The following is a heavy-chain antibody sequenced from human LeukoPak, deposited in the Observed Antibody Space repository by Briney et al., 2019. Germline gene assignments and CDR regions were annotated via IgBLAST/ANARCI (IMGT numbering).Heavy chain of an antibody. CDR3: AREGGVVGHAFDI. J-gene: IGHJ3*02. CDR2: INHSGST. D-gene: IGHD2-15*01. V-gene: IGHV4-34*01. Sequence: SETLSLTCTVSGGSISSYYWSWIRQPPGKGLEWIGEINHSGSTNYNPSLKSRVTISVDTSKNQFSLKLSSVTAADTAVYYCAREGGVVGHAFDIWGQGTMVTVSS. CDR1: GGSISSYY.